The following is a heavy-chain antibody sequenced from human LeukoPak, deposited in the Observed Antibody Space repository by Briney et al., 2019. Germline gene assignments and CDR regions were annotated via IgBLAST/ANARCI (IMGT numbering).Heavy chain of an antibody. Sequence: SETLSLTCAVSGGSISSSNWWSWVRQPPGKGLEWIGEIYHSGSTNYNPSLKSRVTISVDKSKNQFSLKLSSVTAADTAVYYCARVGAAAGGTRGLDYWGQGTLVTVSS. CDR3: ARVGAAAGGTRGLDY. J-gene: IGHJ4*02. D-gene: IGHD6-13*01. V-gene: IGHV4-4*02. CDR1: GGSISSSNW. CDR2: IYHSGST.